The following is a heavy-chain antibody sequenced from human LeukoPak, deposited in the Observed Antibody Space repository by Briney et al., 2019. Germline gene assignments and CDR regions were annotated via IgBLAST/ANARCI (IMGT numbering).Heavy chain of an antibody. CDR2: IYYSGST. D-gene: IGHD3-22*01. CDR3: ASLGLDSSGYYDFDY. Sequence: PSETLSLTCTVSGGSISSYYWSWIRQPPGKGLEWIGYIYYSGSTNYNPSLKSRVTISVDTSKNQFSLKLSSVTAADTAVYYWASLGLDSSGYYDFDYWGQGTLVTESS. CDR1: GGSISSYY. V-gene: IGHV4-59*08. J-gene: IGHJ4*02.